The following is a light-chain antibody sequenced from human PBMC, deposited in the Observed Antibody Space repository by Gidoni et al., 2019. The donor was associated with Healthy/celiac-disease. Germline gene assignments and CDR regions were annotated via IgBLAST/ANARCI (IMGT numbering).Light chain of an antibody. J-gene: IGKJ4*01. CDR2: DAS. Sequence: DIQMTQSPSSLSASVGDRVTITFQASQDISNYLNWYQQKPGKDPKLLIYDASNLETGVPSRFSGSGSGTDFTFTISSLQPEDIATYYCQQYDNLPLPFGGGTKVEIK. V-gene: IGKV1-33*01. CDR3: QQYDNLPLP. CDR1: QDISNY.